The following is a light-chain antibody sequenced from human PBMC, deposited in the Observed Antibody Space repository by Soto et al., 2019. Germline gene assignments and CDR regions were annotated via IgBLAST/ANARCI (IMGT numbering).Light chain of an antibody. CDR2: DVS. CDR1: SSDVGGYNY. J-gene: IGLJ1*01. CDR3: SSYTRSSFYV. Sequence: QSALTQPASVSGSPGQSITISCTGTSSDVGGYNYVSWYQQHPGKAPKLMIYDVSNRPSGVSNRFSGSKSGNTASLIISGLQAEDEADYYCSSYTRSSFYVFGTGTKLTVL. V-gene: IGLV2-14*01.